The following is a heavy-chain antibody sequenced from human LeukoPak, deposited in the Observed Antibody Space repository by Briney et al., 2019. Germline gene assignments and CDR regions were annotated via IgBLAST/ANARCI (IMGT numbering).Heavy chain of an antibody. V-gene: IGHV4-39*07. CDR1: GGSISSSSYY. CDR2: IYYSAST. D-gene: IGHD5-18*01. CDR3: ARVGYARDTAMGYFDY. Sequence: PSETLSLTCTVSGGSISSSSYYWGWIRQPPGKGLEWMGSIYYSASTYYNPSLKSRVTISVDTSKNQFSLKLSSVTAADTAVYYCARVGYARDTAMGYFDYWGQGTLVTVSS. J-gene: IGHJ4*02.